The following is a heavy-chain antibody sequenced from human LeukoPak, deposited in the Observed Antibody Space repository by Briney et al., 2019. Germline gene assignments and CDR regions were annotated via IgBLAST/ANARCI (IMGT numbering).Heavy chain of an antibody. J-gene: IGHJ2*01. V-gene: IGHV1-69*13. CDR1: GGTFSSYA. CDR2: IIPIFGTA. D-gene: IGHD5-18*01. CDR3: ARVIGDTAMVGDWYFDL. Sequence: ASVKVSCKASGGTFSSYAISWVRQAPGQGLEWMGGIIPIFGTANYAQKFQGRVTITADESTSTAYTELSSLRSEDTAVYYCARVIGDTAMVGDWYFDLWGRGTLVTVSS.